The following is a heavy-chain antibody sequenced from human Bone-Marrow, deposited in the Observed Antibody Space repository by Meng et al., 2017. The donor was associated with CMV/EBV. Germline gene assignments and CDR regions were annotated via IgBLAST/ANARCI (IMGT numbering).Heavy chain of an antibody. J-gene: IGHJ5*02. D-gene: IGHD1-20*01. CDR3: ARERDNWNDGGNWFDP. V-gene: IGHV1-2*02. CDR2: IHPNSGGT. Sequence: SGYPFTGYYMHWVRQAPGQGLEWMGWIHPNSGGTNYAQKFQGRVTMTRDTSISTAYMELSRLRSDDTAVYYCARERDNWNDGGNWFDPWGQGTLVTVSS. CDR1: GYPFTGYY.